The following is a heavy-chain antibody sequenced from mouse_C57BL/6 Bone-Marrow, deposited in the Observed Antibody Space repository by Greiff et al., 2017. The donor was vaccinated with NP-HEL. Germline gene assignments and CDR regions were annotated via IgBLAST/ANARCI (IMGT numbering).Heavy chain of an antibody. D-gene: IGHD2-3*01. CDR3: ARGGGYYPLDYAMDY. V-gene: IGHV1-76*01. CDR2: LYPGSGNT. Sequence: QVQLQQSGAALVRPGASVKLSCKASGYTFTDYYINWVKQRPGQGLEWIARLYPGSGNTYYNEKFKGKATLTAEKSSSTAYMQLSSLTSEDSAVYVCARGGGYYPLDYAMDYWGQGTSVTVAS. CDR1: GYTFTDYY. J-gene: IGHJ4*01.